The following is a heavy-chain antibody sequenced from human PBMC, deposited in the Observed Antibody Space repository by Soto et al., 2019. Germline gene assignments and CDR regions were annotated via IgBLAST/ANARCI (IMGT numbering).Heavy chain of an antibody. D-gene: IGHD6-13*01. CDR3: ARGSSRWDY. Sequence: SETLSLTCTVSGGSISSFYWRWIRQPAGKGLEWIGRIYSGGRNNYTPSLKSRVTMSVDTSKNQFSLRLSSVTAADTAMYYCARGSSRWDYWGQGTLVTVSS. V-gene: IGHV4-4*07. J-gene: IGHJ4*02. CDR1: GGSISSFY. CDR2: IYSGGRN.